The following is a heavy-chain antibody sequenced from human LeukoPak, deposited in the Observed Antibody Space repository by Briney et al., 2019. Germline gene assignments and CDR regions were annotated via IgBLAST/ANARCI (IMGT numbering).Heavy chain of an antibody. D-gene: IGHD3-10*01. CDR3: AREGYYGSGSPPSLYFDY. CDR1: GFTFRNYV. V-gene: IGHV3-30-3*01. Sequence: GGSLRLSCAASGFTFRNYVIHWVRQAPGKGLEWVAVTSADLNVKLYADSVKGRFTISRDNSRSTLYLQMNSLRPEDTAIYYCAREGYYGSGSPPSLYFDYWGQGTLVTVSS. CDR2: TSADLNVK. J-gene: IGHJ4*02.